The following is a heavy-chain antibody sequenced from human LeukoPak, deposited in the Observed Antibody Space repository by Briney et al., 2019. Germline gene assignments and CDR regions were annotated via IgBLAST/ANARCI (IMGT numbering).Heavy chain of an antibody. CDR1: GASISNYY. J-gene: IGHJ4*02. V-gene: IGHV4-4*09. Sequence: SETLSLTCTVSGASISNYYWSWIRQTPEKGLEWMGHIHSSGGSSYYPSLKSRLTLSIGTYRNQLSLKLPSVTAADTAVYFCARLGSYHDFWGQGALVTVSS. CDR2: IHSSGGS. CDR3: ARLGSYHDF. D-gene: IGHD1-26*01.